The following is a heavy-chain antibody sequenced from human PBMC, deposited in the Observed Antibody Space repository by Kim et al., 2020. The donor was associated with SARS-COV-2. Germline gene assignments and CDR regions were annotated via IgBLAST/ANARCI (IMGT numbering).Heavy chain of an antibody. CDR3: ARDPRTITQYYFDY. Sequence: YADSVKGRLTNPRDNSKNQLYLQMTGLRAEDTAVYFCARDPRTITQYYFDYWGQGTLVTVSS. D-gene: IGHD3-9*01. J-gene: IGHJ4*02. V-gene: IGHV3-23*01.